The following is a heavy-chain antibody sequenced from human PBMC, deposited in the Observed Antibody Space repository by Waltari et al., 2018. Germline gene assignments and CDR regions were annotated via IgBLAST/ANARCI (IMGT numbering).Heavy chain of an antibody. D-gene: IGHD3-10*01. CDR1: GFLLRHYG. Sequence: QVQLVQSGGGVVQPGPSLRLSCGASGFLLRHYGINWVRQAPGKGLEWVAGISNIGSKESYGDSVKGRCTISRDNAKNSLYLQMNSLRAEDTALYYCAKSKDGSGRDAFDIWGQGTMVTVSS. CDR2: ISNIGSKE. J-gene: IGHJ3*02. CDR3: AKSKDGSGRDAFDI. V-gene: IGHV3-30*18.